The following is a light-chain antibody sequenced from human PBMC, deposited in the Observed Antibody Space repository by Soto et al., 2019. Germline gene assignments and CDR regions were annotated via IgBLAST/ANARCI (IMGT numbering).Light chain of an antibody. CDR3: QQYFSYPLT. CDR2: WAS. CDR1: QTISYTSIHKTY. J-gene: IGKJ4*02. Sequence: DIVMTQSPDSLAVSLGEMATISCTSSQTISYTSIHKTYLAGYQQRPGQPPKLLIYWASIRGSGVPDRLSGSGFGTDFTLTISSLQTEDGAVYYCQQYFSYPLTFGGGTKVEV. V-gene: IGKV4-1*01.